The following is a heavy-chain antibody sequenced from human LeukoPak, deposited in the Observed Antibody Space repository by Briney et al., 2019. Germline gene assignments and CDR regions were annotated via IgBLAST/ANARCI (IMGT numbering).Heavy chain of an antibody. Sequence: PGGSLRRSCAASGFTFSSYSMNWVRQAPGKGLEWVSSISSSSRYIYYADSVKARFTIPRANAKNSLYLHMNSLTAEDTAVYYCARNPGGSASYYSLYYYYYKDVWGKGTTVTVSS. CDR3: ARNPGGSASYYSLYYYYYKDV. CDR2: ISSSSRYI. D-gene: IGHD3-10*01. CDR1: GFTFSSYS. V-gene: IGHV3-21*01. J-gene: IGHJ6*03.